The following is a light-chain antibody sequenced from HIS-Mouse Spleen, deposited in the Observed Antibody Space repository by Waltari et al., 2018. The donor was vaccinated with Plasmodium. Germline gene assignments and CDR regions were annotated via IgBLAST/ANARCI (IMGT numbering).Light chain of an antibody. V-gene: IGLV3-10*01. CDR3: YSTDSSGNHRV. J-gene: IGLJ3*02. CDR1: EFPKKS. Sequence: SYELTQPPSVSVSPGQTARITCSGDEFPKKSAYWYQQKSGQAPVLVIYEDSKRPSGIPERFSGSSSGTMATLTISGAQVEDEADYYCYSTDSSGNHRVFGGGTKLTVL. CDR2: EDS.